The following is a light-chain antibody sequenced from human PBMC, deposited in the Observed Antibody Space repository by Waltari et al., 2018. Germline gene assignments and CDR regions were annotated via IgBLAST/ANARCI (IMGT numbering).Light chain of an antibody. V-gene: IGKV3-11*01. CDR2: DAS. CDR3: QQRFALFT. CDR1: QSVSSY. J-gene: IGKJ3*01. Sequence: EIVLTQSPATLSLSPGERATLSCRASQSVSSYLAWYQQKPGQAPRLLIYDASNRATGIPARFSGSGSGTDFTLTISNLQAEDVAVYYCQQRFALFTFGPGTKVDIK.